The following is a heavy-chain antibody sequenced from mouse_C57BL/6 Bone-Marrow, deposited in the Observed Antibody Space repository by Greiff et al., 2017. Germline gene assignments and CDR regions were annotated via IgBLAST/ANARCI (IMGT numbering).Heavy chain of an antibody. CDR2: IWSGGST. J-gene: IGHJ3*01. Sequence: VHLVESGPGLVQPSQSLSITCTVSGFSLTSYGVHWVRQSPGKGLEWLGVIWSGGSTDYNAAFISRLSISKDNSKSQVFFKMNSLQSDDTAIYYCARDEAYYDEDWFAYWGQGTLVTVSA. CDR3: ARDEAYYDEDWFAY. V-gene: IGHV2-2*01. CDR1: GFSLTSYG. D-gene: IGHD2-4*01.